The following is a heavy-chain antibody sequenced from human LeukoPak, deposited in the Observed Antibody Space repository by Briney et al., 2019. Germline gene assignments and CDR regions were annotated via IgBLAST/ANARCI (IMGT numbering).Heavy chain of an antibody. V-gene: IGHV3-23*01. D-gene: IGHD2-2*01. CDR3: ARPRGCGSSRCNNFDY. CDR2: ISGSGGST. J-gene: IGHJ4*02. Sequence: GGSLRLSCAASGFTFSSYAMSWVRQAPGKGLEWVSAISGSGGSTYYADSVKGRFTISRDNSKNTLYLQMNSLRAEDTAVYYCARPRGCGSSRCNNFDYWGQGTLVTVSS. CDR1: GFTFSSYA.